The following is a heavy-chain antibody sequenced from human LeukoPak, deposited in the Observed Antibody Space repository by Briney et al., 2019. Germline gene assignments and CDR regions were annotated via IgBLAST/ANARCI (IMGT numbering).Heavy chain of an antibody. V-gene: IGHV3-48*04. Sequence: GGSLRLSCAASGFTFSSYSMNWVRQAPGKGLEWGSYISSSSSTIYYADSVKGRFTISRDNAKNSLYLQMNSLRAEDTAVYYCARGSYYGPGAFDIWGQGTMVTVSS. J-gene: IGHJ3*02. CDR2: ISSSSSTI. CDR1: GFTFSSYS. CDR3: ARGSYYGPGAFDI. D-gene: IGHD3-10*01.